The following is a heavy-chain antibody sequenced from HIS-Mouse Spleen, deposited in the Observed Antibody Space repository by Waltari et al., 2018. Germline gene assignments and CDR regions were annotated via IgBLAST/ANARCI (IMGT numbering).Heavy chain of an antibody. D-gene: IGHD6-19*01. CDR1: GFTFSSYG. J-gene: IGHJ4*02. Sequence: QVQLVESGGGVVQPGRSLRLSCAASGFTFSSYGMHWVRQAPGKGLEWVVVISYDGSNKYYADSVKGRFTISRDNSKNTLYLQMNSLRAEDTAVYYCAKASSGWLDYWGQGTLVTVSS. CDR3: AKASSGWLDY. CDR2: ISYDGSNK. V-gene: IGHV3-30*18.